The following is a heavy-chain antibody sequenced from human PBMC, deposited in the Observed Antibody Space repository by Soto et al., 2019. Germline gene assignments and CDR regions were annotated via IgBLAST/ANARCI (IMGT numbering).Heavy chain of an antibody. CDR2: ISAYNGNT. V-gene: IGHV1-18*01. CDR3: ARGPRVAGYYYYGMDV. CDR1: GYTFTSYG. J-gene: IGHJ6*02. Sequence: ASVKVSCKASGYTFTSYGISWVRQAPGQGLEWMGWISAYNGNTNYAQKLQGRVTMTTDTSTSTAYMELRSLRSDDTAVYYCARGPRVAGYYYYGMDVWGQGTTVTVSS. D-gene: IGHD6-19*01.